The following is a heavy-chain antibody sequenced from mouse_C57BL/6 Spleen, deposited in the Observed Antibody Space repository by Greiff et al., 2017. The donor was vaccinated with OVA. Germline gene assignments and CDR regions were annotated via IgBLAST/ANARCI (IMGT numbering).Heavy chain of an antibody. J-gene: IGHJ4*01. CDR1: GYSFTGYY. CDR2: INPSTGGT. V-gene: IGHV1-42*01. CDR3: ARSYYGYDDYAMDD. Sequence: EVQLQQSGPELVKPGASVKISCKASGYSFTGYYMNWVKQSPEKSLEWIGEINPSTGGTTYNQKFKAKATLTVDKSSSTAYMQLKSLTSEDSAVYYCARSYYGYDDYAMDDWGQGTSVTVSS. D-gene: IGHD2-9*01.